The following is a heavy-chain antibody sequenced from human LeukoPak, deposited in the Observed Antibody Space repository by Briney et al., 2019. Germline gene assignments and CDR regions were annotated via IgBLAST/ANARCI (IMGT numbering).Heavy chain of an antibody. V-gene: IGHV3-21*01. CDR2: ISSSSSYI. Sequence: GGSLRLSCAASGFTFSSYSMNWVRQAPGKGLEWVSSISSSSSYIYYADSVKGRFTISRDNAKNSLYLQTNSLRAEDTAVYYCARGRSGYDRIYDYWGQGTLVTVSS. CDR1: GFTFSSYS. CDR3: ARGRSGYDRIYDY. J-gene: IGHJ4*02. D-gene: IGHD5-12*01.